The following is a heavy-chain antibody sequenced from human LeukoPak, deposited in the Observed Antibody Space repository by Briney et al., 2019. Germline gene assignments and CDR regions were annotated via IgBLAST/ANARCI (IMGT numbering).Heavy chain of an antibody. CDR3: ARRRLYYYGSGSSHAFDI. Sequence: SETLSLTCAVYGGSFSGYYWSWIRPPPGKGLEWFGEINHSGSTKYNPSLKSRVTISVDTSTNQFSLKVSSVTAADTAVYYCARRRLYYYGSGSSHAFDIWGQGTMVTVS. J-gene: IGHJ3*02. D-gene: IGHD3-10*01. CDR1: GGSFSGYY. V-gene: IGHV4-34*01. CDR2: INHSGST.